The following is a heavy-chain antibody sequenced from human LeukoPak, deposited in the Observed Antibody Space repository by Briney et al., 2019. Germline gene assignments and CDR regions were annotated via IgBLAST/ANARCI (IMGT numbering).Heavy chain of an antibody. V-gene: IGHV4-4*02. D-gene: IGHD5-12*01. CDR2: IYHSGST. J-gene: IGHJ6*03. CDR1: GGSISSSNW. Sequence: SETLSLTCAVSGGSISSSNWWSWVRQPPGKGLEWIGEIYHSGSTNYNPSLKSRVTISVDKSKNQFSLKVSSVTAADTGVYYCARLPPPVSYDGYYYYYYMDVWGKGTTVTVSS. CDR3: ARLPPPVSYDGYYYYYYMDV.